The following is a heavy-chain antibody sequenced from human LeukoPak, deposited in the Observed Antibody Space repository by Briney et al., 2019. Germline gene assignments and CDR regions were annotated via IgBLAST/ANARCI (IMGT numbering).Heavy chain of an antibody. D-gene: IGHD3-10*01. V-gene: IGHV4-59*01. Sequence: SETLSLTCSVSGASIRSYFWSWIRQPPGKGLEWIGYISYSGSTNYDPSLKSRVTISRDTAKNQFSLKLSSVTAADTAVYHCAIDRDGAWYFDLWGRGTLVTVSS. J-gene: IGHJ2*01. CDR1: GASIRSYF. CDR3: AIDRDGAWYFDL. CDR2: ISYSGST.